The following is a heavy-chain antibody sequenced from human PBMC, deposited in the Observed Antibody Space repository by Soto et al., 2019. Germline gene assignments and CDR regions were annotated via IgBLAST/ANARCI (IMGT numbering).Heavy chain of an antibody. V-gene: IGHV1-18*04. D-gene: IGHD2-15*01. Sequence: ASVKVSCKASGFSFTFYGIAWVRQAPGQGLEWMGWISARTGTTNYAQKFQGRVIMTTDTSTGTAYMGLRSLRSDDTAVYFCARTYCSGGNCYSGWFDPWGQGTPVTVS. CDR1: GFSFTFYG. CDR3: ARTYCSGGNCYSGWFDP. CDR2: ISARTGTT. J-gene: IGHJ5*02.